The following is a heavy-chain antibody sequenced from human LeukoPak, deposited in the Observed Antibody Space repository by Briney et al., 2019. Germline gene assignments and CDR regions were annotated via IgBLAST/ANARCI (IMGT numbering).Heavy chain of an antibody. CDR2: INPNSGGT. J-gene: IGHJ6*03. CDR3: ARKGPANYYYYHMDV. CDR1: GYTFTGYY. D-gene: IGHD2-2*01. Sequence: GASVKVSCKASGYTFTGYYMHWVRQAPGQGLEWMGWINPNSGGTNYAQKFQGRVTMTRDTSISTAYMELSSLRSEDTAVYFCARKGPANYYYYHMDVWGKGTTVTVSS. V-gene: IGHV1-2*02.